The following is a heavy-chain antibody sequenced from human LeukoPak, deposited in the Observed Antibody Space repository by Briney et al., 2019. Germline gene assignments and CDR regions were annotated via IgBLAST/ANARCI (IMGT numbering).Heavy chain of an antibody. CDR1: GGAISSGGYY. CDR3: ARELASSTSSLGLE. Sequence: SQTLSLTCTVSGGAISSGGYYWSWIRQPPGKGLEWIGYIYHSGSTYYNPSLKSRVTISVDRSKNQFSLKLSSVTAADTAVYYCARELASSTSSLGLEWGQGTQVTVSS. V-gene: IGHV4-30-2*01. J-gene: IGHJ4*02. D-gene: IGHD2-2*01. CDR2: IYHSGST.